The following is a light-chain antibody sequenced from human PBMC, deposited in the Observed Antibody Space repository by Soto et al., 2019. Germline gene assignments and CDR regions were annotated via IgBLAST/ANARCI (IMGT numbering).Light chain of an antibody. J-gene: IGKJ5*01. V-gene: IGKV3-11*01. CDR1: QSVSSY. CDR2: DAS. Sequence: EIVLTQSPATLSLSPAERATLSCRSSQSVSSYLAWYQQKPGQAPRLLISDASNRSTGIPVRFSGSGSVTDFTLTISSLEAEDSAVYYCQQRSNWPSITFGQGTRLQSK. CDR3: QQRSNWPSIT.